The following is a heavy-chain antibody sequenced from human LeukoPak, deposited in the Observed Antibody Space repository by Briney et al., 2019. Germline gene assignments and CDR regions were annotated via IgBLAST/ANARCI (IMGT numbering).Heavy chain of an antibody. CDR1: GFTFDDYA. V-gene: IGHV3-9*01. CDR2: ISWNSGSI. CDR3: ARAAYYPLDAFDI. J-gene: IGHJ3*02. D-gene: IGHD3-10*01. Sequence: GGSLRLSCAASGFTFDDYAMHWVRQAPGKGLEWVSGISWNSGSIGYADSVKGRFTISRDNAKNSLYLQMDSLRVEDTAVYYCARAAYYPLDAFDIWGQGTMVTVSS.